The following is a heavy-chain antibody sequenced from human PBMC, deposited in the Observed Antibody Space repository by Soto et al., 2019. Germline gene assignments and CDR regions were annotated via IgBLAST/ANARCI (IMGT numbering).Heavy chain of an antibody. V-gene: IGHV3-23*01. J-gene: IGHJ6*02. D-gene: IGHD3-16*01. Sequence: EVQLLESGGGLVQPGGSLRLSCAASGFTFSSYVMRWVRQAPGKGLEWVSTVSASGDSTYYADSVRGRFTISRDNSKNTLFLQMYSLRAEDTAIYYCAKRMGASSNAMDVWGQGTTVTVSS. CDR2: VSASGDST. CDR3: AKRMGASSNAMDV. CDR1: GFTFSSYV.